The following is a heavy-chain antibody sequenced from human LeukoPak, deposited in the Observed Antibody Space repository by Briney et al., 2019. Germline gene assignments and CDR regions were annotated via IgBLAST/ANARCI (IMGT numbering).Heavy chain of an antibody. CDR3: ARASYDSSGYYPPGYYYYMDV. V-gene: IGHV1-2*02. Sequence: ASVKVSCKASGYTFTGYYMHWVRQAPGQGLEWMGWINPNSGGTNYAQKLQGRVTMTRETSISTAYMELSRLRSDDTAVYYCARASYDSSGYYPPGYYYYMDVWGKGTTVTVSS. CDR1: GYTFTGYY. CDR2: INPNSGGT. D-gene: IGHD3-22*01. J-gene: IGHJ6*03.